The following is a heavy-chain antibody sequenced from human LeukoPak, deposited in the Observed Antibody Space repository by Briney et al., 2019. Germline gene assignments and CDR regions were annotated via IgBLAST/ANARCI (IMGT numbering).Heavy chain of an antibody. CDR2: ISGSGDTT. Sequence: GGSLRLSCAASGLTFRSYAMTWVRQAPGKGLGWVSTISGSGDTTYFADSVKGRFTISRDNSKNRLYLQMNSLRDEDTAVYYCAKDRGYNYPFRYFDYWGQGTLITVSS. J-gene: IGHJ4*02. D-gene: IGHD5-24*01. V-gene: IGHV3-23*01. CDR3: AKDRGYNYPFRYFDY. CDR1: GLTFRSYA.